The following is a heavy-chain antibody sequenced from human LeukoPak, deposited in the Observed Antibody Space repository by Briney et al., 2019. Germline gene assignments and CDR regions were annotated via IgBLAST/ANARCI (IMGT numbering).Heavy chain of an antibody. CDR1: GFTFSNAW. CDR2: INTSGST. Sequence: GSLRLSCAASGFTFSNAWMSWIRQPAGKGLEWVGRINTSGSTNYNPSLKSRVTMSVDTSKKQFSLKLSSVTAADTAVYYCARNLLPAAKGAFDIWGQGTLVTVSS. D-gene: IGHD2-2*01. J-gene: IGHJ3*02. V-gene: IGHV4-4*07. CDR3: ARNLLPAAKGAFDI.